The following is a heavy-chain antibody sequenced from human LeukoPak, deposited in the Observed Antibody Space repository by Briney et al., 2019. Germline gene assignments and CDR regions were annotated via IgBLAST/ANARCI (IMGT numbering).Heavy chain of an antibody. CDR1: GYSISNGYY. CDR2: IYHSEST. V-gene: IGHV4-38-2*01. CDR3: ARGTNDYTFDY. J-gene: IGHJ4*02. D-gene: IGHD4-11*01. Sequence: SETLSLTCAVSGYSISNGYYWGWIRQPPGKGLEWIGSIYHSESTSYYPSLKSRVSISVDTSKNHFSLKVSPVTAADAAVYFCARGTNDYTFDYWGQGTLVTVSS.